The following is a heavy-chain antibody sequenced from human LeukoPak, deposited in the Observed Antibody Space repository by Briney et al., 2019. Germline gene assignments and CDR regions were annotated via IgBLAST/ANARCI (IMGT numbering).Heavy chain of an antibody. CDR2: IYHSGST. CDR3: ARHYDNLTGFFDY. V-gene: IGHV4-38-2*02. D-gene: IGHD3-9*01. Sequence: NPSETLSLTWTVSGDYITRGYYWGWIRQPPGKGLEWIGTIYHSGSTYYNPSLKSRVTISVDTSKNQFSLKLSSVTAADTAVYYCARHYDNLTGFFDYWGQGTLVTVSS. J-gene: IGHJ4*02. CDR1: GDYITRGYY.